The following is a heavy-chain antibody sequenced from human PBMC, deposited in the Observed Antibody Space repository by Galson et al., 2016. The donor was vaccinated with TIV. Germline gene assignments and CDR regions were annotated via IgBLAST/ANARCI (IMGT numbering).Heavy chain of an antibody. J-gene: IGHJ4*02. CDR1: GYTFTGYH. CDR2: INPSNGVT. CDR3: ARDAYDMSGYYYLGGDY. Sequence: SVKVPCKASGYTFTGYHVHWVRQAPGQGLEWMGWINPSNGVTDYAQKFQGRLTMTRHTSISTAYMELSRLRSDDTAIYYCARDAYDMSGYYYLGGDYWGQGTLVTVSS. V-gene: IGHV1-2*02. D-gene: IGHD3-22*01.